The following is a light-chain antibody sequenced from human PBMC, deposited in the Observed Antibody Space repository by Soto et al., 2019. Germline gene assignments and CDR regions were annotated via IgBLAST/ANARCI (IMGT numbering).Light chain of an antibody. CDR2: DVT. Sequence: QSALTQPASVSGSPGQSITISCTGTSSDVGAYNYVSWYQRHPGIAPKLIIYDVTLRPSGVSNRFSGSKSGNTASLTISGLQAEDEADFYCSSFSRSTPLVFGTGTQLTVL. CDR1: SSDVGAYNY. J-gene: IGLJ1*01. CDR3: SSFSRSTPLV. V-gene: IGLV2-14*03.